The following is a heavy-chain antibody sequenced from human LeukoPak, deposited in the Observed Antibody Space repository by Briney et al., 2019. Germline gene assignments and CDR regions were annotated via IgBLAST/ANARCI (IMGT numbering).Heavy chain of an antibody. V-gene: IGHV4-4*07. Sequence: PAETLTLSCTASGGTISSYYWSWIRQPPGKGLEWIGRIYTSGSTKYNPSLKSRVTTSISTTTNQFSQKLRYVTAADTAVYYCAREHSSGFIQHWGQGTLVTVSS. CDR2: IYTSGST. CDR1: GGTISSYY. CDR3: AREHSSGFIQH. D-gene: IGHD6-19*01. J-gene: IGHJ1*01.